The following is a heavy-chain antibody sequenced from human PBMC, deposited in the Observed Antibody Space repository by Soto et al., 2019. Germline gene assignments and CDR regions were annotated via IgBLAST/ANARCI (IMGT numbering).Heavy chain of an antibody. CDR3: AKGAEKYCSGGSCYREYFQH. D-gene: IGHD2-15*01. CDR2: ISYDGSNK. Sequence: GGSLRLSCAASGFTFSSYGMHWVRQAPGKGLEWVAVISYDGSNKYYADYVKGRFTISRDNSKNTLYLQMNSLRAEDTAVYYCAKGAEKYCSGGSCYREYFQHWGQGT. J-gene: IGHJ1*01. V-gene: IGHV3-30*18. CDR1: GFTFSSYG.